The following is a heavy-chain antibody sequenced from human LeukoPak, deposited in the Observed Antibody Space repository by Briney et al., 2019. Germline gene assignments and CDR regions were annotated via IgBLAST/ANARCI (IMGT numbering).Heavy chain of an antibody. J-gene: IGHJ4*02. CDR2: ISSSSSYI. Sequence: GGSLRLSCAASGFTFSSYSMNWVRQAPGKGLEWVSSISSSSSYIYYADSVKGRFTISRDNAKNSLYLQMNSLRSEDTAVYYCATDVDCSSTSCYASYFSYGYWGQGTLVTVSS. CDR3: ATDVDCSSTSCYASYFSYGY. CDR1: GFTFSSYS. V-gene: IGHV3-21*04. D-gene: IGHD2-2*01.